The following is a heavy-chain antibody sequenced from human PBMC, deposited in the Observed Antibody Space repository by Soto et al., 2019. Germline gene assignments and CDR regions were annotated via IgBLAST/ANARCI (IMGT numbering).Heavy chain of an antibody. CDR2: INHSGGT. Sequence: LEPLSLNCDVYGGSFSGYYWNWIRQPPGKGLEWIGQINHSGGTNYSPSLKSRVTMSVDTSKNQFSLKLSSVTAADTAVYYCAIHCSSTSCLYCYQFWAQGTLVIGSA. V-gene: IGHV4-34*01. J-gene: IGHJ1*01. D-gene: IGHD2-2*01. CDR1: GGSFSGYY. CDR3: AIHCSSTSCLYCYQF.